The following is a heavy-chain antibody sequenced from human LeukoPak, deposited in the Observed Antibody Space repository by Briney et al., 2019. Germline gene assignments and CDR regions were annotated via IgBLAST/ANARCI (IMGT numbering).Heavy chain of an antibody. D-gene: IGHD5-18*01. J-gene: IGHJ3*02. CDR2: ISAYNGNT. Sequence: GASVKVSCKASGGTFSSYAISWVRQAPGQGLEWVGWISAYNGNTNYAQKLQGRVTMTTDTSTSTAYMELRSLRSDDTAVYYCARSFVTASTDAFDIWGQGTMVTVSS. V-gene: IGHV1-18*01. CDR1: GGTFSSYA. CDR3: ARSFVTASTDAFDI.